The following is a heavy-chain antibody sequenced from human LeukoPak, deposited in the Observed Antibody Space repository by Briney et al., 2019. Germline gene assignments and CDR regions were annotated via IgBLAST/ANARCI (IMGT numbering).Heavy chain of an antibody. Sequence: ASVKVSCKASGGTFSSYAISWVRQAPGQGLVWMGGIIPIFGTANYAQKFQGRVTITTDESTSTAYMELSSLRSEDTAVYYCARRRITMIVVDGFDPWGQGTLVTVSS. CDR3: ARRRITMIVVDGFDP. CDR2: IIPIFGTA. V-gene: IGHV1-69*05. CDR1: GGTFSSYA. J-gene: IGHJ5*02. D-gene: IGHD3-22*01.